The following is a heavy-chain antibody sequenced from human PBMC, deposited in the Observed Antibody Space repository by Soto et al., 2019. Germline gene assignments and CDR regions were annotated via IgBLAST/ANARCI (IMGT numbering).Heavy chain of an antibody. CDR3: VRGDNWNDEASDY. J-gene: IGHJ4*02. CDR2: IWSDGNNR. D-gene: IGHD1-1*01. CDR1: GFMFSNHG. Sequence: QVQLVESGGGVVQPGRSLRLSCAASGFMFSNHGMHWVRQAPGKGLEWVAVIWSDGNNRYYADSVKGRFTISRDNSRTTVYLQMNSLRTGDTAVYYCVRGDNWNDEASDYWGQGTLVTVSS. V-gene: IGHV3-33*01.